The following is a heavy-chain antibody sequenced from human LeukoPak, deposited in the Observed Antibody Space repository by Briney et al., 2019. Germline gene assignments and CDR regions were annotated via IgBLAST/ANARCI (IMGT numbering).Heavy chain of an antibody. CDR2: INPNSGGT. V-gene: IGHV1-2*02. CDR3: ARGGSGRAYNWFDP. CDR1: RYTFTGYY. D-gene: IGHD3-10*01. J-gene: IGHJ5*02. Sequence: ASVKVSCKASRYTFTGYYMHWVRQAPGQGLEWMGWINPNSGGTNYAQKFQGRVTMTRDTSISTAYMELSRLRSDDTAVYYCARGGSGRAYNWFDPWGQGTLVTVSS.